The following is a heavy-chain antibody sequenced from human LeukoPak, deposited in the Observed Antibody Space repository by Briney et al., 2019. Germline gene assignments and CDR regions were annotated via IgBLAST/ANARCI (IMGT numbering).Heavy chain of an antibody. CDR3: ARSLYSSGFGSSPLEY. D-gene: IGHD6-19*01. CDR1: GYTFTGYY. CDR2: INPNSGGT. Sequence: ASVTVSCKASGYTFTGYYMHWVRQAPGQGLEGMGWINPNSGGTNYAQKFQGRVTMTRDTSISTAYMELSRLRSDDTAVYYCARSLYSSGFGSSPLEYWGQGTLVTVSS. V-gene: IGHV1-2*02. J-gene: IGHJ4*02.